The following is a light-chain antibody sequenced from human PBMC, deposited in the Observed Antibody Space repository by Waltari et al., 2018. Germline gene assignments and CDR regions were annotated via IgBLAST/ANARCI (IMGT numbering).Light chain of an antibody. CDR2: EVT. V-gene: IGLV2-8*01. CDR3: ISYAGSDNLV. J-gene: IGLJ2*01. CDR1: SSDVGGSTY. Sequence: QSALTQPPSASGSPGQSVTISCTGISSDVGGSTYVSWYQQHPGKAPKLMIYEVTRRPSGVPDRFSGSKSGNTASLTVSGLQADDEADYYCISYAGSDNLVFGGGTKLTVL.